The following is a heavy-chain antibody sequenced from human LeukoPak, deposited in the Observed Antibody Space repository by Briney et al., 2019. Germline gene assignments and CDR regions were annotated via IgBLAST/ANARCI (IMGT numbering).Heavy chain of an antibody. CDR3: TRHLYDSSGYYPFDY. CDR2: IRSKANSYAT. D-gene: IGHD3-22*01. CDR1: GFTFSGSA. Sequence: PGGSLKLSCAASGFTFSGSAMHWVRQASGKGLEWVGRIRSKANSYATAYAASVKGRFTISRDDSKNTAYLQMNSLKTEDTAVYYCTRHLYDSSGYYPFDYWGQGTTVTVSS. V-gene: IGHV3-73*01. J-gene: IGHJ4*03.